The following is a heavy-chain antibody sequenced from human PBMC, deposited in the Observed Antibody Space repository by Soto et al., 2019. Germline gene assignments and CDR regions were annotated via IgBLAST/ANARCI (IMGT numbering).Heavy chain of an antibody. D-gene: IGHD4-17*01. V-gene: IGHV4-61*01. Sequence: SETLSLTCSVSGASVSSDNYYYNWIRQPPGKGLEWIGLIDSDGSTNYNPSLKSRVTISVDTSKNQFSLKLSSVTAADTAVYYCATGAGIDYGGNANNWFDPWGQGTLVTVSS. CDR3: ATGAGIDYGGNANNWFDP. CDR1: GASVSSDNYY. CDR2: IDSDGST. J-gene: IGHJ5*02.